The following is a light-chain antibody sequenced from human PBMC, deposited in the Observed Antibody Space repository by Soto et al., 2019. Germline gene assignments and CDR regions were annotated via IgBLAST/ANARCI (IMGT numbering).Light chain of an antibody. CDR1: QSVSSSY. V-gene: IGKV3D-20*01. Sequence: EILLTQSPATLSLSPGEISTLSCWSSQSVSSSYLAWYQQKPGLAPRLLIYDASSRATGIPDRFSGSGSGTDFTLTISRLEPEDFAVYYCQQYGSSPLTFGGGTKVDIK. CDR3: QQYGSSPLT. J-gene: IGKJ4*01. CDR2: DAS.